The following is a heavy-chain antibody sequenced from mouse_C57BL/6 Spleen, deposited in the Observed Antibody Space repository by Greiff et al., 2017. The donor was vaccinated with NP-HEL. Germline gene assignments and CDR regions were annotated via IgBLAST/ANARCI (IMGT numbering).Heavy chain of an antibody. CDR1: GYTFTSYG. Sequence: QVQLQQSGAELARPGASMKLSCKASGYTFTSYGISWVKQRTGQGLEWIGEIYPRSGNTYYNEKFKGKATLTADKSSSTAYMELRSLTSEDSAVYFCARAGPNYSNYVEFAYWGQGTLVTVSA. J-gene: IGHJ3*01. D-gene: IGHD2-5*01. CDR3: ARAGPNYSNYVEFAY. CDR2: IYPRSGNT. V-gene: IGHV1-81*01.